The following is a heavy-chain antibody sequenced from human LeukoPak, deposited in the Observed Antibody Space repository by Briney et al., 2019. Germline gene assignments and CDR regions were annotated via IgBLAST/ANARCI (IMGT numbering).Heavy chain of an antibody. V-gene: IGHV3-15*01. Sequence: GRSQRLSCAASGLTISSYGMHWVRQAPGKGLEWVGRIKSKTDGGTTDYAAPVKGRFTISRDDSKNTLYLQMNSLKTEDTAVYFCTKYSSRGYFDYWGQGTLVPVSS. CDR1: GLTISSYG. CDR3: TKYSSRGYFDY. D-gene: IGHD6-13*01. J-gene: IGHJ4*02. CDR2: IKSKTDGGTT.